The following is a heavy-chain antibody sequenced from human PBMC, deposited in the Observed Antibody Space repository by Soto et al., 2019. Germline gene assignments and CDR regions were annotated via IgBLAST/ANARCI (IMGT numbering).Heavy chain of an antibody. CDR3: ARRASSRTYFDY. CDR2: MSGVDDSK. Sequence: PGGSLRLSCAVSGFLDTNYDISWVRQAPGKGLEWVSGMSGVDDSKSYADSVKGRLTISRDNTKNTLFLQMNSLRAADTAVYYCARRASSRTYFDYWGQGTLVTVSS. D-gene: IGHD2-2*01. CDR1: GFLDTNYD. J-gene: IGHJ4*02. V-gene: IGHV3-23*01.